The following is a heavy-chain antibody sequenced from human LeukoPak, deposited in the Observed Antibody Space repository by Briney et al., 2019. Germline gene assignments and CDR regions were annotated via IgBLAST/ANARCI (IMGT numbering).Heavy chain of an antibody. CDR2: ISPSGGST. D-gene: IGHD3-10*01. Sequence: ASVNVSCKASGYTFTNYYIHWVRQAPGQGLEWMGVISPSGGSTSYAQKFQGRLTMTTDTSTSTACMDLTSLTSDDTAVYYCAREERFGESELDYWGQGTLVTVSS. CDR3: AREERFGESELDY. CDR1: GYTFTNYY. J-gene: IGHJ4*02. V-gene: IGHV1-46*01.